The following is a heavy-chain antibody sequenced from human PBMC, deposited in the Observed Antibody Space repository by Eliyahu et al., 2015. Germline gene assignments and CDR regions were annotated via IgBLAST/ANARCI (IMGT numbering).Heavy chain of an antibody. CDR3: AGRITIFGVVLDP. D-gene: IGHD3-3*01. CDR2: IYYSGST. Sequence: QLQLQESGPGLVKPSETLSLTCTVSGGSISSSSYYWGWIRQPPGKGLEWIGSIYYSGSTYYNPSLKSRVTISVDTSKNQFSLKLSSVTAADTAVYYCAGRITIFGVVLDPWGQGTLVTVSS. CDR1: GGSISSSSYY. V-gene: IGHV4-39*07. J-gene: IGHJ5*02.